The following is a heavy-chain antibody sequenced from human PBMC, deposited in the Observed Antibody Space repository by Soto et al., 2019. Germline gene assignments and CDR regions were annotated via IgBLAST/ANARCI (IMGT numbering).Heavy chain of an antibody. V-gene: IGHV3-64*04. CDR3: ARDRVIVLVPAAPYYYGMDV. D-gene: IGHD2-2*01. CDR1: GFTFSSYA. Sequence: GGSLRLSCSASGFTFSSYAMHWVRQAPGKGLEYVSAISSNGGSTYYADSVKGRFTISRDNSKNTLYLQMNSLRAEDTAVYYCARDRVIVLVPAAPYYYGMDVWGQGTTVTVSS. CDR2: ISSNGGST. J-gene: IGHJ6*02.